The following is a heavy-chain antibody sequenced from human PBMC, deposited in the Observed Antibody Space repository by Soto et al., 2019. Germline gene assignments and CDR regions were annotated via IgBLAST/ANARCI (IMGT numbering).Heavy chain of an antibody. J-gene: IGHJ4*02. Sequence: GGSLRLSCAASGFTFSSYAMSWVRQAPGKGLEWVSAISGSGGSTYYADSVKGRFTISRDNSKNTLYLQMNSLRAEDTAVYYCAKSLADVTYYDFWSGYYTLDYWGQGTLVTVSS. CDR1: GFTFSSYA. CDR2: ISGSGGST. D-gene: IGHD3-3*01. V-gene: IGHV3-23*01. CDR3: AKSLADVTYYDFWSGYYTLDY.